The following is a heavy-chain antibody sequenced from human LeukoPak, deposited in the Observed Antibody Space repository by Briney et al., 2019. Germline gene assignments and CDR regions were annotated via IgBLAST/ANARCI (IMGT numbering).Heavy chain of an antibody. D-gene: IGHD5-24*01. CDR1: DGSFSGYY. V-gene: IGHV4-34*01. CDR3: ARGRLQRYYYYYMDV. Sequence: PSETLSLTCAVYDGSFSGYYWSWIRQPPGKGLEWIGEINHSGSTNYNPSLKSRVTISVDTSKNQFSLKLSSVTAADTAVYYCARGRLQRYYYYYMDVWGKGTTVTVSS. CDR2: INHSGST. J-gene: IGHJ6*03.